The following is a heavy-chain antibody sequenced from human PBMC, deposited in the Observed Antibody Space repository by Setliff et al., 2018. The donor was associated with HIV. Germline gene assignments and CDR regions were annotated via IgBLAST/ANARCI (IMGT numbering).Heavy chain of an antibody. D-gene: IGHD4-17*01. V-gene: IGHV3-30*02. CDR2: IRSDGSNK. J-gene: IGHJ4*02. Sequence: GGSLRLSCATSGLTFSNCGMHWVRQAPGKGLEWVASIRSDGSNKYYVDSVKGRFTISRDNAKNSLYLQLNSLRPEDTAVYYCARDKDEDYGSTSFDYWGQGTLVTVSS. CDR1: GLTFSNCG. CDR3: ARDKDEDYGSTSFDY.